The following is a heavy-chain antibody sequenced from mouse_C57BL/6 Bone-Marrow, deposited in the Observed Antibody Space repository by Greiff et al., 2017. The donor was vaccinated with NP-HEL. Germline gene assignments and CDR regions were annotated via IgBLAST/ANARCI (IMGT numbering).Heavy chain of an antibody. D-gene: IGHD1-1*01. V-gene: IGHV7-3*01. CDR1: GFTFTDYY. CDR3: ARTSYCGSRYAMGY. Sequence: EVKLQESGGGLVQPGGSLSLSCAASGFTFTDYYMSWVRQPPGKALEWLGFIRNKANGYTTEYSASVKGRFTISRDNSQSILYLQMNALRADDSATYYCARTSYCGSRYAMGYWGQGTSVTVSS. CDR2: IRNKANGYTT. J-gene: IGHJ4*01.